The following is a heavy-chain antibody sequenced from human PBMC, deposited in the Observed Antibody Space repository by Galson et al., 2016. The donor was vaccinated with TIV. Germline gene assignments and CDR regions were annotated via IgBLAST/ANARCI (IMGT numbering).Heavy chain of an antibody. D-gene: IGHD3-9*01. CDR1: GFTFNYHG. V-gene: IGHV3-33*01. CDR2: AWYDGSSA. CDR3: ARNFPIDDILAAYYFGY. J-gene: IGHJ4*02. Sequence: SLRLSCAASGFTFNYHGIHWVRQAPGKGLEWLAVAWYDGSSAYYADSVKGRVTISRDNSKNTVFMQMNSLRAEDTAVYYCARNFPIDDILAAYYFGYWGQGTLVTVSS.